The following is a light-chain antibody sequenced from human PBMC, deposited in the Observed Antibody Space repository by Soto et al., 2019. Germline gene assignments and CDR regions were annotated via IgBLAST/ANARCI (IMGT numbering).Light chain of an antibody. CDR1: SSDVGGYNY. V-gene: IGLV2-14*01. CDR2: DVS. Sequence: QSALTQPASVSGSPGQSITISCTGTSSDVGGYNYVSWYQQHPGKAPKLRIYDVSNRPSGVSNRFSGSKSGNTASLTISGLQAEDEADYYCSSYTSSSTYVLGTGTKVTVL. CDR3: SSYTSSSTYV. J-gene: IGLJ1*01.